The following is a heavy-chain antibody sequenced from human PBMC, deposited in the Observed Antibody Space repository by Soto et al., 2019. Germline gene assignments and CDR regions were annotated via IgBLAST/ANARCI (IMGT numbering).Heavy chain of an antibody. D-gene: IGHD2-15*01. CDR1: GYSFTSYW. J-gene: IGHJ6*02. Sequence: KISCKGSGYSFTSYWIGWVRQMPGKGLEWMGIIYPGDSDTRYSPSFQGQVTISADKSISTAYLQWSSLKASDTAMYYCARHDYSGSPNYYYGMDVWGQGTTVTVSS. CDR2: IYPGDSDT. CDR3: ARHDYSGSPNYYYGMDV. V-gene: IGHV5-51*01.